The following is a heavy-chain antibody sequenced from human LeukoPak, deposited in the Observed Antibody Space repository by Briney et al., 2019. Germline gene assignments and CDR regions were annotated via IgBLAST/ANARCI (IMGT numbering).Heavy chain of an antibody. CDR3: ARDPMVRGFDP. V-gene: IGHV4-31*03. D-gene: IGHD3-10*01. Sequence: SQTLSLTCTVSGGSISSGGYYWRWIRQHPGKGLEWIGYIYYSGSTYYNPSLKSRVTISVDTSKNQFSLKLSSVTAADTAVYYCARDPMVRGFDPWGQGTLVTVSS. J-gene: IGHJ5*02. CDR1: GGSISSGGYY. CDR2: IYYSGST.